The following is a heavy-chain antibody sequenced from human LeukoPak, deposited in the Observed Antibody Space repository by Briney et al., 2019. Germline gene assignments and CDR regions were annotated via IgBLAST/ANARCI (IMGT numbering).Heavy chain of an antibody. CDR1: GFTVTNNY. CDR2: INSGGNT. Sequence: GGSLRLSCAGSGFTVTNNYMTWVRQAPGKGLEWVSFINSGGNTYYADSVKGRFTISRDKLKNTLYLQMNSLRAEDTAVYYCVTTDYDILTGYSPHWGQGTLVTVSS. D-gene: IGHD3-9*01. CDR3: VTTDYDILTGYSPH. V-gene: IGHV3-53*01. J-gene: IGHJ4*02.